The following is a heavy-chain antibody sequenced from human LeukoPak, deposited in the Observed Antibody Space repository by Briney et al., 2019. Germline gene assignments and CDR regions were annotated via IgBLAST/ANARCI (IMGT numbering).Heavy chain of an antibody. Sequence: GASVKVSCKASGYTFTSYDINWARQATGQGLEWMGWMNPNSGNTGYAQKFQGRVTMTRNTSISTAYMELSSLRSEDTAVYYCARESGYSYGPGGYWGQGTLVTVSS. CDR1: GYTFTSYD. D-gene: IGHD5-18*01. CDR3: ARESGYSYGPGGY. J-gene: IGHJ4*02. CDR2: MNPNSGNT. V-gene: IGHV1-8*01.